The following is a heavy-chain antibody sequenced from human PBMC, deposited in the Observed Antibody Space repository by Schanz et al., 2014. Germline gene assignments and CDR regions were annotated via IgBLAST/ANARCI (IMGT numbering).Heavy chain of an antibody. CDR2: LSARGHRT. Sequence: VQLVESGGGLVKPGGSLRLSCAASGFTFSDYYMSWIRQAPGRGLEWVSALSARGHRTQYADSVMGRFTISSDISKNMLYLQMNSLRAEDTAVYYCAKIRYDSSGYYLPYYGMDVWGQGTTVIVSS. D-gene: IGHD3-22*01. V-gene: IGHV3-23*04. J-gene: IGHJ6*02. CDR3: AKIRYDSSGYYLPYYGMDV. CDR1: GFTFSDYY.